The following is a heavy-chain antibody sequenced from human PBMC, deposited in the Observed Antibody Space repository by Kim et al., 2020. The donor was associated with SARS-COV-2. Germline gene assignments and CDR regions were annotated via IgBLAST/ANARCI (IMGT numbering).Heavy chain of an antibody. Sequence: GGSLRLSCAASGFTVSSNYMSWVRQAPGKGLEWVSVIYSGGSTYYADSVKGRFTISRDNSKNTLYLQMNSLRAEDTAVYYCARDRWFGESGDYWGQGTLVTVSS. CDR2: IYSGGST. CDR1: GFTVSSNY. D-gene: IGHD3-10*01. J-gene: IGHJ4*02. V-gene: IGHV3-66*02. CDR3: ARDRWFGESGDY.